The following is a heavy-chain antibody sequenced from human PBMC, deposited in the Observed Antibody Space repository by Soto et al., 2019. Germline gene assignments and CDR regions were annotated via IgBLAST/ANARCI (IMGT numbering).Heavy chain of an antibody. CDR3: ARYQSSGNYFDY. Sequence: PGGSLRLSCAASGFTFSDHYMDWARQAPGKGLEWVGRTRNKANSYTTEYAASVKGRFTISRDDSKNSLYLQMNSLKTEDTAVYYCARYQSSGNYFDYWGQGTLVTVS. CDR1: GFTFSDHY. J-gene: IGHJ4*02. D-gene: IGHD3-10*01. CDR2: TRNKANSYTT. V-gene: IGHV3-72*01.